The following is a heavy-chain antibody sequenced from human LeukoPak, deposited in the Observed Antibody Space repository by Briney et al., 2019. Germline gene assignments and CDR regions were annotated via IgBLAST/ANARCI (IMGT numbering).Heavy chain of an antibody. J-gene: IGHJ4*02. CDR3: ARSRDYDYVWGTRYYFDY. CDR2: INHSGST. V-gene: IGHV4-34*01. Sequence: SETLSLTCAVYGGSFSGYYWSWIRQPPGKGLEWIGEINHSGSTNYNPSLKSRVTISVDTSKNQFSLKLSSVTAADTAVYYCARSRDYDYVWGTRYYFDYWGQGTLVTVSS. CDR1: GGSFSGYY. D-gene: IGHD3-16*01.